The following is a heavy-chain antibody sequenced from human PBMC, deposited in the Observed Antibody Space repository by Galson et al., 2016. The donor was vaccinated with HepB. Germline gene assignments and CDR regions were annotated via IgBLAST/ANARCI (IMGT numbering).Heavy chain of an antibody. CDR1: EFTFGTYT. J-gene: IGHJ4*02. CDR3: ATDGSARGYFDS. D-gene: IGHD2-15*01. V-gene: IGHV3-30*01. CDR2: ILYDGSNN. Sequence: SLRLSCAASEFTFGTYTMHWVRQVPGRGLEWVAVILYDGSNNYYAGSVKGRFIISRDNSKNTLYLQMNSLRAEDTAVYYCATDGSARGYFDSWGQGTLVTVSS.